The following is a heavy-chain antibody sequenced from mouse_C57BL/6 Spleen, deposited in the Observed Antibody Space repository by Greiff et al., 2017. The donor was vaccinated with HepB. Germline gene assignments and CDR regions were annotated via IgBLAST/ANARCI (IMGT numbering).Heavy chain of an antibody. D-gene: IGHD1-1*01. CDR1: GFSLTSYG. CDR2: IWTSGST. V-gene: IGHV2-2*01. CDR3: ARRGSSYYAMDY. J-gene: IGHJ4*01. Sequence: QVQLKESGPGLVQPSQSLSITCTVSGFSLTSYGVHWVRQSPGKGLEWLGVIWTSGSTDYNAAFISGLSISTDNSKSQVFFKMNGLQADDTAIYYCARRGSSYYAMDYWGQRTSVTVSS.